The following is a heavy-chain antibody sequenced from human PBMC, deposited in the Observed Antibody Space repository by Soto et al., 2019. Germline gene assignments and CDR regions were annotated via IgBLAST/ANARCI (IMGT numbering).Heavy chain of an antibody. CDR2: INAGNGNT. Sequence: RASVKVSCKASGYTFTSYAMHWVRQAPGQRLEWMGWINAGNGNTKYSQKFQGRVTITRDTSASTAYMELSSLRSEDTAVYYCARDSRITIFGALDFDYWGQGTLVTVSS. V-gene: IGHV1-3*01. CDR1: GYTFTSYA. D-gene: IGHD3-3*01. CDR3: ARDSRITIFGALDFDY. J-gene: IGHJ4*02.